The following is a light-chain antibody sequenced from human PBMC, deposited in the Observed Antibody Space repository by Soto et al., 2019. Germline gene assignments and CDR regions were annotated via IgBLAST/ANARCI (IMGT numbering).Light chain of an antibody. CDR3: QQYNTWPRT. J-gene: IGKJ5*01. V-gene: IGKV3D-15*01. CDR2: CTS. CDR1: QSVGSN. Sequence: EIVMTQSPATLSVSPGERATLSCRASQSVGSNLAWYQQKPGQAPRLLIYCTSTRATGIPARFSGSGSGTEFTLTISSLQSEDFAVYYCQQYNTWPRTFGQGTRLDIK.